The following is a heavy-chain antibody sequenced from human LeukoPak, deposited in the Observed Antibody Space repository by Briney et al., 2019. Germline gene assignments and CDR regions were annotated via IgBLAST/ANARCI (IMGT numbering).Heavy chain of an antibody. CDR3: AKTLNDFWSGYNYFDY. CDR2: ISGSGGST. J-gene: IGHJ4*02. CDR1: GFTFDDYG. V-gene: IGHV3-23*01. D-gene: IGHD3-3*01. Sequence: PGGSLRLSCAASGFTFDDYGMSWVRQAPGKGLEWVSAISGSGGSTYYADSVKGRFTISRDNSKNTLYLQMNSLRAEDTAVYYCAKTLNDFWSGYNYFDYWGQGTLVTVSS.